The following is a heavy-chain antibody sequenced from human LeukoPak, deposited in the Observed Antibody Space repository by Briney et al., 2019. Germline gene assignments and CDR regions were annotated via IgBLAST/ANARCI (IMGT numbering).Heavy chain of an antibody. CDR1: GYSISSGYY. V-gene: IGHV4-38-2*01. CDR2: IYHSGST. CDR3: ARNIVGRDYFDY. D-gene: IGHD2/OR15-2a*01. J-gene: IGHJ4*02. Sequence: SETLSLTCAVSGYSISSGYYWGWIRQPPGKGLEWIGSIYHSGSTYYNPSLKSRVTISVDTSKNQFSLKLSSVTAADTAVYYCARNIVGRDYFDYWGQGTLVTVSS.